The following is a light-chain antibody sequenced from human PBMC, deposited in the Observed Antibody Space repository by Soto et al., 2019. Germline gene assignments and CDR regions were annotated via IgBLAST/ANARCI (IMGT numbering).Light chain of an antibody. J-gene: IGKJ4*01. CDR1: HGISSW. CDR3: QQANSFPLT. Sequence: IQMTQSPSSLPGSVRHRLTLPGRRSHGISSWSACYQQKPEKPPKLLIYAASSSQSGAPSRCSGSGSGTDFTLTISRLQPEDFATYYCQQANSFPLTFGGGTKVDIK. CDR2: AAS. V-gene: IGKV1-12*01.